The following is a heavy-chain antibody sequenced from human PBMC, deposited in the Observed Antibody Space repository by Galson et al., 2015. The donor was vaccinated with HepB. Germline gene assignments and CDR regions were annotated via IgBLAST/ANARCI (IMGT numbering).Heavy chain of an antibody. Sequence: SVKVSCKASGGTFSSYAISWVRQAPGQGLEWMGGIIPIFGTANYAQKFQGRVTITADESTSTAYMELSSLRSEDTAVYYCALTTVTTYWFDPWGQGTLVTVSS. J-gene: IGHJ5*02. CDR3: ALTTVTTYWFDP. CDR2: IIPIFGTA. CDR1: GGTFSSYA. V-gene: IGHV1-69*13. D-gene: IGHD4-17*01.